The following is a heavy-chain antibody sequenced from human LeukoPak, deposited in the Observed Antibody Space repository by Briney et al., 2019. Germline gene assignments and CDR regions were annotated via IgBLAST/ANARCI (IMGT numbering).Heavy chain of an antibody. CDR2: ISYDGSNK. Sequence: PGGSLRLSCAASGFTFSSYGMHWVRQAPGKGLEWVAVISYDGSNKYYADSVKGRFTISRDNSKNTLYLQMNSLRAEDTAVYYCAKAKQWLVPGGYFDYWGQGTLVTVSS. CDR1: GFTFSSYG. J-gene: IGHJ4*02. V-gene: IGHV3-30*18. CDR3: AKAKQWLVPGGYFDY. D-gene: IGHD6-19*01.